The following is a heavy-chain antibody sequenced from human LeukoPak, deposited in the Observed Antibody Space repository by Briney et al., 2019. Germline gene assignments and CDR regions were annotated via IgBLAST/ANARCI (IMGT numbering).Heavy chain of an antibody. CDR1: GFTFDDYA. D-gene: IGHD1-26*01. CDR2: ISWNSGSI. J-gene: IGHJ3*02. V-gene: IGHV3-9*01. Sequence: GGSLRLSCAASGFTFDDYAMHWVRQAPGKGLEWVSGISWNSGSIGYADSVKGRFTISRDNAKNSLYLQMNSLRAEDTAVYYCATALFGKGELLQSSAFDIWGQGTMVTVSS. CDR3: ATALFGKGELLQSSAFDI.